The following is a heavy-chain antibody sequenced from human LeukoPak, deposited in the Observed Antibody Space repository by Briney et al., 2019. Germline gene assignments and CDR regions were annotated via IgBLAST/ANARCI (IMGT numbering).Heavy chain of an antibody. CDR1: GFTFNSHG. CDR3: ARGHAKSRGAFDL. J-gene: IGHJ4*02. V-gene: IGHV3-33*01. CDR2: VWYDGTNK. Sequence: GSLRLSCVASGFTFNSHGMHWVRQAPGKGLEWVAVVWYDGTNKYYADSVKGRFAVSRDNSKDTVYLEMNSLRAEDAAIYYCARGHAKSRGAFDLWGQGTLVTVSS.